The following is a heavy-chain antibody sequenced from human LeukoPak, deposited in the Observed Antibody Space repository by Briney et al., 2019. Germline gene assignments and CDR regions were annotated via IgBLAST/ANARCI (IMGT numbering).Heavy chain of an antibody. D-gene: IGHD3-22*01. V-gene: IGHV1-2*02. CDR1: GYIFTGYY. Sequence: ASVKVSCKASGYIFTGYYMHWVRQVPGQGLEWIGWINPISGGTKYAQKFQGRVTLTRDKSIKTDYMELNSLTSDDTAVYYCAEISTYYYDSSRFLGALDTWGQGTLVTVSS. J-gene: IGHJ3*02. CDR3: AEISTYYYDSSRFLGALDT. CDR2: INPISGGT.